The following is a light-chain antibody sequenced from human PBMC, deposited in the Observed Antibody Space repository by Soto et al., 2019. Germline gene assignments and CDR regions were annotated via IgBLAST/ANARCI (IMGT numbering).Light chain of an antibody. Sequence: QSALTQPRSVSGSPGQSVTISCTGTSSDVGSYKDVSWYQHHPGKVPKLMIYDVSERPSGVPDRFSGSKSGNAASLTISGLQAEYEANYHCCAYADTFYVFGTGTKVTVL. CDR1: SSDVGSYKD. J-gene: IGLJ1*01. V-gene: IGLV2-11*01. CDR2: DVS. CDR3: CAYADTFYV.